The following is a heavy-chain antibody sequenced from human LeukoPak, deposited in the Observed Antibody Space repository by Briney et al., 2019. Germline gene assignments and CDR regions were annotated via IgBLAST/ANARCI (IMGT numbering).Heavy chain of an antibody. CDR2: IIPIFGIA. CDR3: ARDYQVEMATSL. Sequence: SVKVSCKASGGTFSSYTISWVRQAPGQGLEWMGRIIPIFGIANYAQKFQGRVTITADKSTSTAYMALSSLRSEDTAVYYCARDYQVEMATSLWGQGTLVTVSS. V-gene: IGHV1-69*04. CDR1: GGTFSSYT. J-gene: IGHJ4*02. D-gene: IGHD5-24*01.